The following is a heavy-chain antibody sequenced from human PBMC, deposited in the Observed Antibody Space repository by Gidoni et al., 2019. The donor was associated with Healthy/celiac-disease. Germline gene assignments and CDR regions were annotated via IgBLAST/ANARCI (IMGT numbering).Heavy chain of an antibody. V-gene: IGHV4-39*01. CDR3: ARHEKGATIAAAAPYDYGMDV. D-gene: IGHD6-13*01. CDR1: GGPTSSISYY. CDR2: IYYSGST. J-gene: IGHJ6*02. Sequence: QLQLQESGPGLVKPSETLSLTCTVSGGPTSSISYYWGWVRQPPGKGLEWIGRIYYSGSTYYNPSLKSRVTISVDTSKKKFSRKRRSVTATETAVYYCARHEKGATIAAAAPYDYGMDVWGQGTTVTVSS.